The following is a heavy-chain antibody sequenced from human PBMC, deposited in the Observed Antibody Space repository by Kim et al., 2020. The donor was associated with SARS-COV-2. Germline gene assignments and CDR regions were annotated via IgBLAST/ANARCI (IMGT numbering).Heavy chain of an antibody. CDR3: AKAMKETSGYDDDYNYYYGMDV. J-gene: IGHJ6*02. V-gene: IGHV3-9*01. CDR2: ISWNSGSI. CDR1: GFTFDDYV. D-gene: IGHD5-12*01. Sequence: GGSLRLSCAASGFTFDDYVMHWVRQAPGKGLEWVSGISWNSGSIGYADSVKGRFTISRDNAKNSLYLQMNSLRAEDTALYYCAKAMKETSGYDDDYNYYYGMDVWGQGTTVTVSS.